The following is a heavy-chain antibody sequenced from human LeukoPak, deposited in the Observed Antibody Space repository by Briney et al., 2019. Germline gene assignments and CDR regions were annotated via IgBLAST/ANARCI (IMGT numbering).Heavy chain of an antibody. D-gene: IGHD6-13*01. CDR3: ASAHSSSWYRRAFDI. CDR2: MNPNSGNT. Sequence: GALVKVSCKASGYTFTSYDINWVRQATGQGLEWMGWMNPNSGNTGYAQKFQGRVTMTRNTSISTAYMELSSLRSEDTAVYYCASAHSSSWYRRAFDIWGQGTMVTVSS. CDR1: GYTFTSYD. J-gene: IGHJ3*02. V-gene: IGHV1-8*01.